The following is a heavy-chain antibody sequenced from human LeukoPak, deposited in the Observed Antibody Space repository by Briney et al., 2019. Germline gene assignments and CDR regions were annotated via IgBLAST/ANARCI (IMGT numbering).Heavy chain of an antibody. D-gene: IGHD2-8*01. CDR1: GGSFSGYY. Sequence: PSETLSLTCAVYGGSFSGYYWSWVRQPPGKGLEWIGEINHSGSTNYNPSLKSRVTISIDTSKNQFSLKLSSVTAADTAVYYCARGNGLNDAFDIWGQGTMVTVSS. CDR3: ARGNGLNDAFDI. CDR2: INHSGST. J-gene: IGHJ3*02. V-gene: IGHV4-34*01.